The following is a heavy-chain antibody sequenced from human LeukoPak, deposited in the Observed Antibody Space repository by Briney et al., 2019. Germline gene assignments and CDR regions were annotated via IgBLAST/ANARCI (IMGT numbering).Heavy chain of an antibody. Sequence: SQTLSLTCTVSGGSISSGGYYWSWIRQHPGKGPEWIGYIYYSGSTHYNPSLKSRVTISVDTSKNQFSLKLSSVTAADTAVYYCARDRAPQYYDFWSGYTGNWFDPWGQGTLVTVSS. CDR3: ARDRAPQYYDFWSGYTGNWFDP. CDR1: GGSISSGGYY. V-gene: IGHV4-31*03. D-gene: IGHD3-3*01. CDR2: IYYSGST. J-gene: IGHJ5*02.